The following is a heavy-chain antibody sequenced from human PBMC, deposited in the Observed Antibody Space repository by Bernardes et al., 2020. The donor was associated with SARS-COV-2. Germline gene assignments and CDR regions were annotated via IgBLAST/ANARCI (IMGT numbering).Heavy chain of an antibody. V-gene: IGHV3-48*04. CDR3: ATDGWEPGT. J-gene: IGHJ5*02. CDR2: IDSISTTI. CDR1: GFTFSTYN. D-gene: IGHD1-26*01. Sequence: GGSLRLSCAASGFTFSTYNMNWVRQAPGKGLEWVSYIDSISTTIYYAASVKGRFTVSRDNAKNSLYLHMDSLRADDTAVYYSATDGWEPGTWGQGTLVTVSS.